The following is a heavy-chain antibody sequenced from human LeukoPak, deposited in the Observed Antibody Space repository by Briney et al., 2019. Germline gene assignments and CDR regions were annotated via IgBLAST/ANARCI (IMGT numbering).Heavy chain of an antibody. Sequence: SVKVSCKASGGTFSSYAISLVRQAHGQGLEWMGRIIPIFGTANYAQKFQGRVTITTDESTSTAYMELSSLRSEDTAVYYCARDAGSNWFDPWGQGTLVTVSS. V-gene: IGHV1-69*05. CDR1: GGTFSSYA. D-gene: IGHD1-1*01. J-gene: IGHJ5*02. CDR3: ARDAGSNWFDP. CDR2: IIPIFGTA.